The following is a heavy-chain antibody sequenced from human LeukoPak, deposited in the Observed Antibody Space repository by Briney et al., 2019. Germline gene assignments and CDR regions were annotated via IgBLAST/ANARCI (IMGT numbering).Heavy chain of an antibody. CDR1: GYTFNSSY. J-gene: IGHJ4*02. Sequence: ASVKVSCKASGYTFNSSYMHWVRQAPGQGLEWMGIINPSDDSTRYAQKFQGRVTMTKDTSTNTVYMHLSSLSSDDTAVYYCVRDKGHFDVDFWGQGTLVTVSS. CDR2: INPSDDST. D-gene: IGHD3-9*01. V-gene: IGHV1-46*02. CDR3: VRDKGHFDVDF.